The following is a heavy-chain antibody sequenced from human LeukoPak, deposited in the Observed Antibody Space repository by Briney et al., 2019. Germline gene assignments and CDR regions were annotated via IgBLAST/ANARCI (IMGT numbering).Heavy chain of an antibody. V-gene: IGHV4-38-2*01. Sequence: KPSETLTLTCAVSGYSISSGYYWGWIRQPPGQGLDWFGSIYHSGSTYYNPSLKRRLTISVDTSKNQFSLKLSSVTAAHTAVYYCARRLGSKRDPFDYWGQGTPVTVSS. D-gene: IGHD7-27*01. CDR1: GYSISSGYY. CDR3: ARRLGSKRDPFDY. CDR2: IYHSGST. J-gene: IGHJ4*02.